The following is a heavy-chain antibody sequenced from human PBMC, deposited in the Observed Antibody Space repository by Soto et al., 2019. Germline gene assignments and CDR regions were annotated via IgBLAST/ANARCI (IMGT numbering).Heavy chain of an antibody. D-gene: IGHD3-3*01. Sequence: SVKVSCKASGGTFSSYAISWVRQAPGQGLEWMGGIIPIFGTANYAQKFQGRVTITADESTSTAYMELSSLRSEDTAVYYCARVDYDFWSGYSAGQNYYYYDMDAWGHGTTVTGS. CDR3: ARVDYDFWSGYSAGQNYYYYDMDA. CDR1: GGTFSSYA. J-gene: IGHJ6*02. CDR2: IIPIFGTA. V-gene: IGHV1-69*13.